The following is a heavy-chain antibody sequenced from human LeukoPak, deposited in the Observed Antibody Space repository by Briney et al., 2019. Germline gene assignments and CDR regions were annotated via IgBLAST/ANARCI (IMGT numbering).Heavy chain of an antibody. Sequence: GSLRLSCAASGFTFSSYAMSWVRQAPGKGLEWVSAISGSGGSTYYADSVKGRFTISRDNSKNTLYLQMNSLRAEDTAVYYCAKFIGAGDAPYYYYGMDVWGQGTTVTVSS. J-gene: IGHJ6*02. CDR1: GFTFSSYA. D-gene: IGHD4-17*01. V-gene: IGHV3-23*01. CDR2: ISGSGGST. CDR3: AKFIGAGDAPYYYYGMDV.